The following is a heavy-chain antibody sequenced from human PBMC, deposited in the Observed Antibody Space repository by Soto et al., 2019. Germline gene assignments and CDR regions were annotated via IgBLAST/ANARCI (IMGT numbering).Heavy chain of an antibody. D-gene: IGHD2-15*01. Sequence: ASVKVSVKASGYTFSSDSIHWVRQAPGQGLEWMGWITPFNGDTSYAQKFQGRVTMTTDTSTSTVFMELRSLRFDDTAVDYCARVRVVVGGTIDSWGQGTLVTVS. J-gene: IGHJ4*02. CDR2: ITPFNGDT. CDR3: ARVRVVVGGTIDS. V-gene: IGHV1-18*04. CDR1: GYTFSSDS.